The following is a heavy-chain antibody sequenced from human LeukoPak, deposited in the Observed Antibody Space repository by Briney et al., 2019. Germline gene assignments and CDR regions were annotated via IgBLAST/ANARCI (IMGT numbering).Heavy chain of an antibody. CDR3: ASPAGYNSGWFDP. V-gene: IGHV4-34*01. D-gene: IGHD5-24*01. CDR1: GGSFSGYY. J-gene: IGHJ5*02. CDR2: INHSGST. Sequence: SETLSLTCAVYGGSFSGYYWSWIRQPPGKGLEWIGEINHSGSTNYNPSLKSRVTISVDTSKNQFSLKLSSVTAADTAVYYCASPAGYNSGWFDPWGQGTLVTVSS.